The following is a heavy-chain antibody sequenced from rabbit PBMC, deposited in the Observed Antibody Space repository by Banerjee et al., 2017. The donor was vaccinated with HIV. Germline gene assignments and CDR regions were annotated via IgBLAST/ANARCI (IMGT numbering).Heavy chain of an antibody. D-gene: IGHD4-1*01. CDR3: ARDLAGVIGWNFNF. CDR2: IYAGSSGIT. Sequence: QSLEESWGDLVKPEGSLILTCKASGFYFSGNALCLFRQAPAKGPEWIGTIYAGSSGITDYASWVNGRFTISKTSSTTVTLQMTSLTAADTATYFCARDLAGVIGWNFNFWGPGTLVTVS. V-gene: IGHV1S40*01. J-gene: IGHJ4*01. CDR1: GFYFSGNA.